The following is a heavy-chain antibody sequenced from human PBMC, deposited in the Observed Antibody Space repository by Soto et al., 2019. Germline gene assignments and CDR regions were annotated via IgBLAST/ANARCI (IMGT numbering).Heavy chain of an antibody. Sequence: QLQLQESGSGLVKPSQTLSLTCAVSGGSISSGGYYWSWLGQPPGKVLEWIGYIYHSGSTYYNPSLQSRVTISVDTSKNQFSLKLSSVTAADTAVYYCARGMTTVTTLDYWGQGTLVTVSS. CDR1: GGSISSGGYY. CDR3: ARGMTTVTTLDY. V-gene: IGHV4-30-2*01. J-gene: IGHJ4*02. D-gene: IGHD4-4*01. CDR2: IYHSGST.